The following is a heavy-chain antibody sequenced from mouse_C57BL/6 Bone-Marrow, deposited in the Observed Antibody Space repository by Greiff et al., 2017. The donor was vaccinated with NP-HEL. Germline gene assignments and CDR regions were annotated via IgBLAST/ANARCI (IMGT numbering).Heavy chain of an antibody. Sequence: QVQLKESGPGLVAPSQSLSITCTVSGFSFTSYGVGWVRQSPGKGLEWLGVIWGGGSTNYNSALKSRLSISKDNSKSQVFLKMNSLQTDDTAIYYCARRRQLRLRDYAMDYWGQGTSVTVSS. V-gene: IGHV2-6*01. CDR3: ARRRQLRLRDYAMDY. CDR1: GFSFTSYG. D-gene: IGHD3-2*02. J-gene: IGHJ4*01. CDR2: IWGGGST.